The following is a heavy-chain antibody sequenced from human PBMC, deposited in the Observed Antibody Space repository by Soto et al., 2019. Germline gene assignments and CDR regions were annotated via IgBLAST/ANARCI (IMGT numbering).Heavy chain of an antibody. J-gene: IGHJ4*02. CDR2: IHYSGST. CDR1: GGSISITGYY. V-gene: IGHV4-39*01. Sequence: PSETLSLTCTVSGGSISITGYYWGWVRQPPGKGLEWIGSIHYSGSTHYNPSLQSRVTISGDASKKQFSLKLRSVTAADTAVYYCASTKDETLYFDYWGQGTLVTVSS. CDR3: ASTKDETLYFDY. D-gene: IGHD2-15*01.